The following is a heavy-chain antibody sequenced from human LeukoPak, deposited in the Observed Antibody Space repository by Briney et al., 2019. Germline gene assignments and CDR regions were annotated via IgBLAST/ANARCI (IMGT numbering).Heavy chain of an antibody. V-gene: IGHV4-4*07. CDR2: IYSSGTT. J-gene: IGHJ4*02. Sequence: PSETLSLTCTVSGGSITSYFWSWLRQPAGKGLEWIGRIYSSGTTNYNPSLKSRVTMSIDTTQFSLKLSSVTAADTAVYFCACGVAAAGWLYFDYWGQGSLVTVSS. CDR1: GGSITSYF. D-gene: IGHD6-13*01. CDR3: ACGVAAAGWLYFDY.